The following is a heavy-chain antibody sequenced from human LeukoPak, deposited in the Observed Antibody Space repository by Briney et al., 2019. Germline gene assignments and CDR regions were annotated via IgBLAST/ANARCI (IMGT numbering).Heavy chain of an antibody. CDR3: ARVIRIAAAEHFDY. CDR1: GGSFSGYY. V-gene: IGHV4-34*01. J-gene: IGHJ4*02. Sequence: SETLSLTCAVYGGSFSGYYWSWIRQPPGKGLEWIGEINHSGSTNYNPSLKSRVTISVDTSKNQFSLKLSSVTAADTAVYYCARVIRIAAAEHFDYWGQGTLVTVSS. D-gene: IGHD6-13*01. CDR2: INHSGST.